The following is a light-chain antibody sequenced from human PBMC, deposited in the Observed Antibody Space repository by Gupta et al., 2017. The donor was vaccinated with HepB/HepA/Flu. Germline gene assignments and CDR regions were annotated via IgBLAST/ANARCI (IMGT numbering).Light chain of an antibody. CDR2: KAS. CDR1: QSISSW. Sequence: DIQMTQSPYTLSASVGDRVTITCRASQSISSWLAWYQQKPGKAPKLLIYKASRVESGVPSRFSGSGSGTEFTLTIISLQPDDFATYYCQQYNSYSRTFGQGTKVEIK. CDR3: QQYNSYSRT. J-gene: IGKJ1*01. V-gene: IGKV1-5*03.